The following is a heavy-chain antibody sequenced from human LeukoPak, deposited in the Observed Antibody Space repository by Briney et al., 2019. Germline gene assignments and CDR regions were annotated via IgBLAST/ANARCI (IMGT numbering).Heavy chain of an antibody. CDR2: IRYDGSNK. J-gene: IGHJ4*02. Sequence: GGSLRLSCAASGFTFSSYGMHWVRQAPGKGLEWVAFIRYDGSNKYYADSVKGRFTISRDNSKNTLYLQMNSLRAEDTAVYYCARAMSYSSSIFDYWGQGTLVTVSS. V-gene: IGHV3-30*02. D-gene: IGHD6-6*01. CDR3: ARAMSYSSSIFDY. CDR1: GFTFSSYG.